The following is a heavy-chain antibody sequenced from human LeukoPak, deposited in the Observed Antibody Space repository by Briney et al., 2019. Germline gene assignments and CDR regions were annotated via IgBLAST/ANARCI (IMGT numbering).Heavy chain of an antibody. CDR1: GFTFSSYG. CDR2: IRYDGSNK. Sequence: PGESLRLSCAASGFTFSSYGMHWVRQAPGKGLEWVAFIRYDGSNKYYADSVKGRFTISRDNSKNTLYLQMNSLRAEDTAVYYCAKSDGGSSWYLTGPTLDYWGQGTLVTVSS. V-gene: IGHV3-30*02. D-gene: IGHD6-13*01. J-gene: IGHJ4*02. CDR3: AKSDGGSSWYLTGPTLDY.